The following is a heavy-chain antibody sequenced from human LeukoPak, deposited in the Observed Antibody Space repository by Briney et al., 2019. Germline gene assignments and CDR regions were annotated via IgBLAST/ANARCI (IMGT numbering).Heavy chain of an antibody. Sequence: SQTLSLTCAISGDSVSSNSAAWNWIRQSPSRGLEWLGRTYYRSKWYNDYAVSVKSRITINPDTSKNQFSLQLNSVTPEDTAAYYCARGPYYDFWSGYSPCWFDPWGQGTLVTVSS. V-gene: IGHV6-1*01. CDR3: ARGPYYDFWSGYSPCWFDP. CDR2: TYYRSKWYN. CDR1: GDSVSSNSAA. D-gene: IGHD3-3*01. J-gene: IGHJ5*02.